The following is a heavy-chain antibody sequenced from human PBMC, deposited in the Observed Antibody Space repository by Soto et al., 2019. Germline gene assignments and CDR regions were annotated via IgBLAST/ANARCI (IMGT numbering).Heavy chain of an antibody. CDR3: ARGSGFNYDILTGYYRPPDY. Sequence: SETLSLTCTVSGGSISSGDYYWSWIRQPPGKGLEWIGYIYYSGSTYYNPSLKSRVTISVDTSKNQFSLKLSSVTAADTAVYYCARGSGFNYDILTGYYRPPDYWGQGTLVTVSS. J-gene: IGHJ4*02. V-gene: IGHV4-30-4*01. CDR1: GGSISSGDYY. D-gene: IGHD3-9*01. CDR2: IYYSGST.